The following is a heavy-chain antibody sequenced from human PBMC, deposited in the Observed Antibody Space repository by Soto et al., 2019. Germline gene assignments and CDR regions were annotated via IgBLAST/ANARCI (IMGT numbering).Heavy chain of an antibody. J-gene: IGHJ4*02. CDR1: GGSIRTYY. Sequence: NPSETLSLTCTVSGGSIRTYYWNWIRQPPGKGLEWIGYMYYGGSTNYNPSLKSRVTVTGDTSKNDFSLKLTFVTAADSALYYCARSTGYGDSYFDYWGRGTLVTVSS. D-gene: IGHD4-17*01. V-gene: IGHV4-59*01. CDR3: ARSTGYGDSYFDY. CDR2: MYYGGST.